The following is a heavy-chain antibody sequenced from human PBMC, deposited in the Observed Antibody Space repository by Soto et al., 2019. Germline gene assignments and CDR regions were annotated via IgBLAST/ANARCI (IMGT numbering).Heavy chain of an antibody. CDR2: IYYSGST. CDR3: ARNGDIPGYYYYGMDV. D-gene: IGHD5-12*01. Sequence: QVQLQESGPGLVKPSETLSLTCTVSGGSISSYYWSWIRQPPGKGLEWIGYIYYSGSTNYNPSLKSRVTISVDTSKNQFSLKLSSVTAADTAVYYCARNGDIPGYYYYGMDVWGQGTTVTVSS. V-gene: IGHV4-59*08. CDR1: GGSISSYY. J-gene: IGHJ6*02.